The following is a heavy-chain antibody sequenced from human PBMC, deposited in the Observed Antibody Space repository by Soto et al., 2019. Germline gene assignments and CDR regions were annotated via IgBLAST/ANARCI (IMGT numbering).Heavy chain of an antibody. V-gene: IGHV1-69*13. CDR1: GGTFSSYA. D-gene: IGHD2-2*01. J-gene: IGHJ6*02. CDR3: ARGDIVVVPAAIKPDYYYYGMDV. CDR2: IIPIFGTA. Sequence: SVKVSCKASGGTFSSYAISWVRQAPGQGLEWMGGIIPIFGTANYAQKFQGRVTITADESTSTAYMELSSLRSEDTAVYYCARGDIVVVPAAIKPDYYYYGMDVWGQGTTVTVSS.